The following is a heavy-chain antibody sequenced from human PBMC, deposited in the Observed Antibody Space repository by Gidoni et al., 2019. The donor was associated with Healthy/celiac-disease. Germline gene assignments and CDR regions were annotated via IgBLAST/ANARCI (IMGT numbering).Heavy chain of an antibody. D-gene: IGHD3-22*01. CDR2: IIPIVGTA. CDR1: EDTFSSYA. Sequence: QVQLVQSGAAVKKPGSSVKVSCKASEDTFSSYAISSVRHAPGQGLEWMGGIIPIVGTANDAAKIKGRVTITADESTSTAYMEMSSLRSEDTAVYYCATSSIIGTNYYDSSGYYYYFDYWGQGPLVTVSS. CDR3: ATSSIIGTNYYDSSGYYYYFDY. V-gene: IGHV1-69*01. J-gene: IGHJ4*02.